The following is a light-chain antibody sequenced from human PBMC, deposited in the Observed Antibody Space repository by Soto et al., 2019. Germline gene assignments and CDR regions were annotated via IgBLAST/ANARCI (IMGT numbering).Light chain of an antibody. V-gene: IGKV3D-15*01. CDR1: QSVSNK. CDR2: DTS. Sequence: EIVLTQSPATLSVSPGERVTLSCRASQSVSNKLAWYQQKPGQAPRLLISDTSTRATGIPDRFSGSGSGTEFTLTISSLQSEDFAVYYCQHYNNWLGTFGGGTKVDIK. CDR3: QHYNNWLGT. J-gene: IGKJ4*01.